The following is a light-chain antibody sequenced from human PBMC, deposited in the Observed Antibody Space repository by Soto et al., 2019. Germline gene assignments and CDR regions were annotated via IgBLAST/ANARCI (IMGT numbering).Light chain of an antibody. CDR3: SSYTTGSTVV. J-gene: IGLJ2*01. V-gene: IGLV2-14*01. Sequence: QSALTQPASVSGSPGQSITISCTGTSSDVGGYNYVSWYQQHPGKAPKLTIYDVSNRPSGVSNRFSGSKSGNTASLTISGLQAEDEADYFCSSYTTGSTVVFGGGTKVTVL. CDR2: DVS. CDR1: SSDVGGYNY.